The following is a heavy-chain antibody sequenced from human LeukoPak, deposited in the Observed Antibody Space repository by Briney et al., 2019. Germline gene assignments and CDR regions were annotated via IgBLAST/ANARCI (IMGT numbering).Heavy chain of an antibody. CDR2: INRNGGST. Sequence: GGSLILSCAASGFTFDDYGISWVRQAPGKGLEWVSGINRNGGSTAYGDSVKGRFTISRDNAKNSLYLQMNSLRAEDTAVYYCAGAMPPSGYSGYDYSNDAFDIWGQGTMVTVSS. CDR1: GFTFDDYG. V-gene: IGHV3-20*04. D-gene: IGHD5-12*01. J-gene: IGHJ3*02. CDR3: AGAMPPSGYSGYDYSNDAFDI.